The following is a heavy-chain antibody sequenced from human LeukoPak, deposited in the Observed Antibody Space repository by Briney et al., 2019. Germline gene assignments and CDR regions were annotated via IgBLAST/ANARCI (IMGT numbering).Heavy chain of an antibody. V-gene: IGHV3-30*18. D-gene: IGHD4-17*01. CDR3: AKVYGDYYFDY. J-gene: IGHJ4*02. CDR1: GFTFSSYG. Sequence: GGSLRLSCAASGFTFSSYGMHWVRQAPGKGLEWVAVISYDGSNKYYADSVKGRFTISRDNSKNTLYLQMNSLRAEDTAVYYCAKVYGDYYFDYWGQGTLVTASS. CDR2: ISYDGSNK.